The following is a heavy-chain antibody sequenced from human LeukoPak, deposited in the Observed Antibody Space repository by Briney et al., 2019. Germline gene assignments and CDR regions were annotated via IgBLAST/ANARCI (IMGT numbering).Heavy chain of an antibody. Sequence: SETLSLTCAVYGGSFSDYYWSWIRQPPGKGLEWIGEINHSGSTNYNPSLKSRVTIPVDTSKNQFSLNVSSVTAADTAVYYCARGWYPDYWGQGTLVTVSS. CDR3: ARGWYPDY. CDR1: GGSFSDYY. J-gene: IGHJ4*02. V-gene: IGHV4-34*01. CDR2: INHSGST. D-gene: IGHD6-13*01.